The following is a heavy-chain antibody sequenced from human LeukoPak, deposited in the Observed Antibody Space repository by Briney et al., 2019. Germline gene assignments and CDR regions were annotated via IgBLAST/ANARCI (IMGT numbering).Heavy chain of an antibody. CDR3: ARGDGYNLY. V-gene: IGHV4-59*01. CDR1: GASISNYY. Sequence: SETLSLTCTVSGASISNYYWNWIRQPPGKGLEWIGYIYFSGSTNYNPSLKSRVTMSVHTSKKQFSLNMSSVTTADTAVYYCARGDGYNLYWGQGTLVTVSS. CDR2: IYFSGST. J-gene: IGHJ4*02. D-gene: IGHD5-24*01.